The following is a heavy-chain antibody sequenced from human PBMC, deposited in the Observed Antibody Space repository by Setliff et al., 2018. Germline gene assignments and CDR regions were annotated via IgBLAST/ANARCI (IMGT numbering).Heavy chain of an antibody. CDR3: ARGQRAWSY. D-gene: IGHD6-19*01. J-gene: IGHJ4*02. Sequence: ASVKVSCKASGYTFTRYAISWVRQAPGQGPEWMGWISAYNGNTNYALKLQDRVIMTADTSTNTVYLDLRSLRSDDSAMYYCARGQRAWSYWGQGTLVTVS. V-gene: IGHV1-18*01. CDR1: GYTFTRYA. CDR2: ISAYNGNT.